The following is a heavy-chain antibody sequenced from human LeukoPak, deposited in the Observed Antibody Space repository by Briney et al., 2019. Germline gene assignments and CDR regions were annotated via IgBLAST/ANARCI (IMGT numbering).Heavy chain of an antibody. CDR3: AKGLERESRLDS. CDR1: GFTFNTYT. D-gene: IGHD1-1*01. CDR2: ISNSGGST. V-gene: IGHV3-23*01. J-gene: IGHJ4*02. Sequence: GESLRLSCAASGFTFNTYTMYWVRQAPGKGLEWVSGISNSGGSTYYADSVKGRFTISRDNSKNTLYLQMNSLRAEDTALYYCAKGLERESRLDSWGQGTLVTVSS.